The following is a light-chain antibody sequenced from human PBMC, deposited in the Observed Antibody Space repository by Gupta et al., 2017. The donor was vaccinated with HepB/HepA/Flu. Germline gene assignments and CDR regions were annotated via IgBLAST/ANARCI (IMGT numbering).Light chain of an antibody. Sequence: QSALPQSASGSGSPGQSLTISCTGTSSDVGGYNYVSWYQQHPGKAPKLMIYDVSNRPPGVSNRFSGSKSGNTAALTISGLQAEDEADYYCSSYTSSSTQFGGGTRLTVL. CDR1: SSDVGGYNY. CDR3: SSYTSSSTQ. V-gene: IGLV2-14*03. CDR2: DVS. J-gene: IGLJ2*01.